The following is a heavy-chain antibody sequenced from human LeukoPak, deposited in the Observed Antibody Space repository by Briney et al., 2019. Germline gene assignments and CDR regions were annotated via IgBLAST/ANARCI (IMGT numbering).Heavy chain of an antibody. V-gene: IGHV3-64D*06. D-gene: IGHD4-17*01. Sequence: PGGSLRLSCSASGFTFSSYAMHWVRQAPGKGLEYVSAISSNGGSTYYADSVKGRFTISRDNSKNTLYLQMSSLRAEDTAVYYCVGSYGVYVGDAFDIWGQGTMVTVSS. J-gene: IGHJ3*02. CDR3: VGSYGVYVGDAFDI. CDR1: GFTFSSYA. CDR2: ISSNGGST.